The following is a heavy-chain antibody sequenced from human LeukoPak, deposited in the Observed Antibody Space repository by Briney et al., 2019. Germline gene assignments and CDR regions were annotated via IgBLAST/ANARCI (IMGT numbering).Heavy chain of an antibody. CDR1: GGTFSSYA. CDR3: AREKKPSWELLRRERSRGYGMDV. V-gene: IGHV1-69*04. J-gene: IGHJ6*02. CDR2: IIPILGIA. D-gene: IGHD1-26*01. Sequence: ASVKVSCKASGGTFSSYAISWVRQAPGQGLEWMGRIIPILGIANYAQKFQGRVTITADKSTSTAYMELSSLRSEDTAVYYCAREKKPSWELLRRERSRGYGMDVWGQGTTVTVSS.